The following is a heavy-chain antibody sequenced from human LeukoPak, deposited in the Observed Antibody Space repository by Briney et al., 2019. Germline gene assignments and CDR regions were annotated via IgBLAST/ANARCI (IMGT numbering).Heavy chain of an antibody. D-gene: IGHD1-1*01. CDR1: GFTLSSYA. CDR2: IGSSSSSI. Sequence: PGGSLRLSCAASGFTLSSYAMNWVRQAPGKGLEWVSSIGSSSSSIYYADSVKGRFTISRDNAKNSLYLQMNSLRAEDTAVYYCATNSGKRFDYWGQGTLVTVSS. J-gene: IGHJ4*02. CDR3: ATNSGKRFDY. V-gene: IGHV3-21*01.